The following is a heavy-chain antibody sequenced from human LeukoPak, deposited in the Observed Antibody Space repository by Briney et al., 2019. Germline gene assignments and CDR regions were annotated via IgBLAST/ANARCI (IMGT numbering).Heavy chain of an antibody. V-gene: IGHV1-3*01. CDR2: INAGNGNT. CDR3: ARDERAYCGGDCYWVY. Sequence: ASVKVSCKASGYTFTSYAMHWVRQAPGQRLEWMGWINAGNGNTKYSQKFQGRVTITRDTSASTAYMELSSLRSEDTAVYYCARDERAYCGGDCYWVYWGQGTLVTVSS. D-gene: IGHD2-21*01. J-gene: IGHJ4*02. CDR1: GYTFTSYA.